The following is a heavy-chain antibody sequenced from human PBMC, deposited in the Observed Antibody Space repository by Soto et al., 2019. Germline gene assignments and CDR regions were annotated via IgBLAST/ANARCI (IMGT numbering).Heavy chain of an antibody. CDR3: AKCRGANCYQPIDY. CDR2: ISGSGGST. J-gene: IGHJ4*02. D-gene: IGHD2-15*01. CDR1: AFTFSNYA. V-gene: IGHV3-23*01. Sequence: GGSLRLSCAASAFTFSNYAMTWVRLAPGKGLEWVSSISGSGGSTYYAVSVKGRFTISRDNSRSTLFLQMSSLRAEDTAVYYCAKCRGANCYQPIDYWGQGTLVTVSS.